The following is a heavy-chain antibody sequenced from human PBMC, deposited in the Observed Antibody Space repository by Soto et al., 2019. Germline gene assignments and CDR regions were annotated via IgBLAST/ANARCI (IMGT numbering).Heavy chain of an antibody. CDR1: GDSVSSNSAA. Sequence: SQTLSLTCAISGDSVSSNSAAWNWIRQSPARGLEWLGRTYYRSKWYNDYAVFVKSRITINPDTSKNQFSLQLNSVTPEDTAVYYCARVYCSSSSCYSYAFDVWGQGTMVTVSS. J-gene: IGHJ3*01. CDR2: TYYRSKWYN. CDR3: ARVYCSSSSCYSYAFDV. V-gene: IGHV6-1*01. D-gene: IGHD2-2*02.